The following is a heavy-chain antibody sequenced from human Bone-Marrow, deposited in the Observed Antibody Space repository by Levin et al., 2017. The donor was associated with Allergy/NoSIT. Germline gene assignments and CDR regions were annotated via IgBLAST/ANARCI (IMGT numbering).Heavy chain of an antibody. V-gene: IGHV3-15*01. Sequence: GASVKVSCVASEFTFNKAWMNWVRQAPGKGLEWVGRIKSKTDGGTIDYAAPVKGRFTISRDDSKTTLYLQINSLRTKDTAVYYCTTKNFWGQGTLVSVSS. D-gene: IGHD2/OR15-2a*01. CDR2: IKSKTDGGTI. CDR1: EFTFNKAW. CDR3: TTKNF. J-gene: IGHJ4*02.